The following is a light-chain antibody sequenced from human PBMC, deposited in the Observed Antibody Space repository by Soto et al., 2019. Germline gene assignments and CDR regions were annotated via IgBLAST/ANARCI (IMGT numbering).Light chain of an antibody. CDR2: EVS. CDR3: SSYTSSSTRV. CDR1: TINVGAYDY. J-gene: IGLJ1*01. Sequence: QLVRTNLASLSGPPGQWITIPATGTTINVGAYDYVSWYQQHPDKAPKLMIYEVSNRPSGVSNRFSGSKSVNTATLTISGLQAEDEADYYCSSYTSSSTRVFGTGTKVTVL. V-gene: IGLV2-14*03.